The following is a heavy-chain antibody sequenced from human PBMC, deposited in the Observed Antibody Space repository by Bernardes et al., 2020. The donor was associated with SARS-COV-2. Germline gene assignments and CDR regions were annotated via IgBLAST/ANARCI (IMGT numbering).Heavy chain of an antibody. V-gene: IGHV1-24*01. Sequence: ASVKVSCKVSGYTLSDLSMHWVRQAPGKGLECMGSFDPEDGEAIYAQKFLGRVTMTADTSTYTSYMELSSLRSDDTAVYYCTTSLSLTVVVYAFDIWGQGTTVIVS. CDR1: GYTLSDLS. CDR2: FDPEDGEA. J-gene: IGHJ3*02. D-gene: IGHD3-22*01. CDR3: TTSLSLTVVVYAFDI.